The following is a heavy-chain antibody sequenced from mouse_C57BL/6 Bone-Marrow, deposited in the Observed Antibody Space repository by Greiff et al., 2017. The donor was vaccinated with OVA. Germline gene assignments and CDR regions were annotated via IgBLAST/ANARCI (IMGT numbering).Heavy chain of an antibody. CDR3: ARSPVVAPFDY. CDR2: IRNKANGYTT. J-gene: IGHJ2*01. D-gene: IGHD1-1*01. CDR1: GFIFTDYY. V-gene: IGHV7-3*01. Sequence: DVQLVESGGGLVQPGGSLSLSCAASGFIFTDYYMSWVRQPPGKALEWLGFIRNKANGYTTEYSASVKGRFTISRDNSQSILYLQMNALRAEDSATYYCARSPVVAPFDYWGQGTTLTVSS.